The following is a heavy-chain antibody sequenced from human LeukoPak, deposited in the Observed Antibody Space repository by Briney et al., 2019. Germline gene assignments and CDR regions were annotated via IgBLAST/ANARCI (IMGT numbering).Heavy chain of an antibody. J-gene: IGHJ4*02. CDR2: INANSGGT. Sequence: ASVKVSCKASGYTFTGYYMHSVRQAPGHGRKWMWRINANSGGTNYAQKLQGRVTMTTDTSTSTAYMELRSLRSDDTAVYYCARDRYNYTDYWGQGTLVTVSS. CDR1: GYTFTGYY. CDR3: ARDRYNYTDY. D-gene: IGHD1-1*01. V-gene: IGHV1-2*02.